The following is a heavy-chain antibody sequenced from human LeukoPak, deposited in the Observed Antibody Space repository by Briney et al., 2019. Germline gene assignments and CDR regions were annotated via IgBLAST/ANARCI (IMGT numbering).Heavy chain of an antibody. V-gene: IGHV4-39*07. CDR2: IYYTGSL. CDR3: AGGFNRRLELYWYFDL. J-gene: IGHJ2*01. CDR1: GGSISTTNYY. D-gene: IGHD1-7*01. Sequence: SETLSLTCTVSGGSISTTNYYWGWVRQPPGKGLEWIGDIYYTGSLYYNPSLKSRVTISVATSRNQFSLKLSSVTAADTAVYYCAGGFNRRLELYWYFDLWGRGTLVTVSS.